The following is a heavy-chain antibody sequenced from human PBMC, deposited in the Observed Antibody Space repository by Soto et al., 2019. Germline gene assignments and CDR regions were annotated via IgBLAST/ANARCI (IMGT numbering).Heavy chain of an antibody. J-gene: IGHJ3*02. Sequence: GKGLEWMGRIIPRCGRTYYAQKFQGRVTMTRDTSTSTVYMELSSLRSEDTAVYYCARGMTTVTSDAFDIWVQGTMVTVSS. CDR2: IIPRCGRT. CDR3: ARGMTTVTSDAFDI. V-gene: IGHV1-46*01. D-gene: IGHD4-4*01.